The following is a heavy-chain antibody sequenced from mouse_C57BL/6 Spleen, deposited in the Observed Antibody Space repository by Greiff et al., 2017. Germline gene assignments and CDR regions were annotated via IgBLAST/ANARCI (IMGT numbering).Heavy chain of an antibody. Sequence: VQLQQSGAELVQPGASVKLSCTASGFNIKDYYMHWVKQRTEQGLEWIGRIDHEAVETKYAPKFPGKATITADTSSNTAYLQLSSLTSEDTAVDYCARSGSTAYWGQGTLVTVSA. CDR3: ARSGSTAY. CDR1: GFNIKDYY. CDR2: IDHEAVET. J-gene: IGHJ3*01. V-gene: IGHV14-2*01. D-gene: IGHD1-1*01.